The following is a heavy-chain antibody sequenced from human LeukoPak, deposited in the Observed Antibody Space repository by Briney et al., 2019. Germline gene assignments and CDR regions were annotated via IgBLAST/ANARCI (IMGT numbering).Heavy chain of an antibody. D-gene: IGHD2-21*01. CDR1: GGSISSSTSY. CDR3: ARRDCGGDCYSGVRIDY. Sequence: SETLSLTCTVSGGSISSSTSYWGWIRQPPGKGLEWIGSSYYSGSTYYNPSLKSRVTISVDTSKKQFSLKLSSVTAADTAVYYCARRDCGGDCYSGVRIDYWGQGTLVTVSS. V-gene: IGHV4-39*01. CDR2: SYYSGST. J-gene: IGHJ4*02.